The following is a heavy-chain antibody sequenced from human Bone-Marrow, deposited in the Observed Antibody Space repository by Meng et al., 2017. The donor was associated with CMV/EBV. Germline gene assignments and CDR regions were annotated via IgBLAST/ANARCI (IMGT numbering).Heavy chain of an antibody. D-gene: IGHD3-22*01. CDR3: ARDRVMIVQKFSFDY. Sequence: ASVKVSCKASGYTFTGYYMHWVRQAPGQGLEWMGWINPNSGGTNYAQKFQGRVTMTRDTSISTAYMELSRLRSEDTAVYYCARDRVMIVQKFSFDYWGEGTLVTVSS. CDR1: GYTFTGYY. J-gene: IGHJ4*02. V-gene: IGHV1-2*02. CDR2: INPNSGGT.